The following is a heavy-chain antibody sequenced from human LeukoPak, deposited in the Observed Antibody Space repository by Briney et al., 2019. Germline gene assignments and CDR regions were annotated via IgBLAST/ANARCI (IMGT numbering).Heavy chain of an antibody. V-gene: IGHV1-69*13. CDR3: ARGRLIVATINWFDP. CDR1: GGTFNSYA. D-gene: IGHD5-12*01. J-gene: IGHJ5*02. Sequence: ASVKVSCKASGGTFNSYAISWVRQAPGQGLEWMGGTIPFFSTTNYAQKFQGRVTITADESTNTAYMELSSLRSEDTAVYYCARGRLIVATINWFDPWGQGTLVTVSS. CDR2: TIPFFSTT.